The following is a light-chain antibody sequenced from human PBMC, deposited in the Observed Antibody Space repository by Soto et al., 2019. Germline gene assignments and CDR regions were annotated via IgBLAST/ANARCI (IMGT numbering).Light chain of an antibody. Sequence: EIMLIQSAPTLSVSAEGVYLGGRRVSQSVSDYLAWYQQRPGRAPRLLIYDASTRATGIPARFSASGSGTDFTLTISSLEPEDFAVYFCQQRYDWPPWTVGQGTKVEIK. CDR1: QSVSDY. CDR3: QQRYDWPPWT. CDR2: DAS. J-gene: IGKJ1*01. V-gene: IGKV3-11*01.